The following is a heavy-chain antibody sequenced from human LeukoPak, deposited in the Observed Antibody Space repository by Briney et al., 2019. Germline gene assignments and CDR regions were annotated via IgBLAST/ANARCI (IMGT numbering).Heavy chain of an antibody. CDR1: GFAFSRYG. Sequence: GGSLRLSCAASGFAFSRYGMHRVRQAPGKGLEWVAFIPYDGSNKYYADSVKGRFTISRDNSKNTLYLQMNSLRAEDTAVYYCAKGVGGSANYYYMDVWGKGTTVTVSS. CDR3: AKGVGGSANYYYMDV. CDR2: IPYDGSNK. J-gene: IGHJ6*03. D-gene: IGHD3-10*01. V-gene: IGHV3-30*02.